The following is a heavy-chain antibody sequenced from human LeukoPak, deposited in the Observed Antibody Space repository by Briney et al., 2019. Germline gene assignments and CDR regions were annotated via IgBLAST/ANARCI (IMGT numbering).Heavy chain of an antibody. CDR3: ARGGGLDV. CDR2: INHNGNVN. V-gene: IGHV3-7*03. CDR1: GFTFSSYW. J-gene: IGHJ6*02. D-gene: IGHD3-16*01. Sequence: GGSLRLSCAASGFTFSSYWMNWARQAPGKGLEWVASINHNGNVNYYVDSVKGRFTISRDNAKNSLYLQMSNLRAEDTAVYCCARGGGLDVWGQGATVTVSS.